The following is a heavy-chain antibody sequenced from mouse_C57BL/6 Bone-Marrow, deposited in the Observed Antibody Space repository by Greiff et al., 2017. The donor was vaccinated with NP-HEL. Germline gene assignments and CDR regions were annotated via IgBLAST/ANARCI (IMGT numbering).Heavy chain of an antibody. CDR1: GYTFTDYE. Sequence: VQGVESGAELVRPGASVTLSCKASGYTFTDYEMHWVKQTPVHGLEWIGAIDPETGGTAYNQKFKGKAILTADKSSSTAYMELRSLTSEDSAVYYCTILKDYAMDYWGQGTSVTVSS. J-gene: IGHJ4*01. V-gene: IGHV1-15*01. CDR3: TILKDYAMDY. CDR2: IDPETGGT.